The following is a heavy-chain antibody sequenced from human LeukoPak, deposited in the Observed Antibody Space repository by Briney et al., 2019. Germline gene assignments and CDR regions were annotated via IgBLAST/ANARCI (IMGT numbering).Heavy chain of an antibody. Sequence: GGSLRLSCAASGFTFSSYTMNWVRQAPGKGLERVSYISTSSTNIYYADSVKGRFTISRDNAKKSLYLQMNSLRDEDTAVYYCARGGCSGGNCYAAYFDYWGQGTLVTVSS. J-gene: IGHJ4*02. CDR2: ISTSSTNI. CDR1: GFTFSSYT. D-gene: IGHD2-15*01. CDR3: ARGGCSGGNCYAAYFDY. V-gene: IGHV3-48*02.